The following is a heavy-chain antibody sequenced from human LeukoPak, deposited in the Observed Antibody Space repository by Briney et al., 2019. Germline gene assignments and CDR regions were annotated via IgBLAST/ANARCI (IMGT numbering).Heavy chain of an antibody. CDR3: ARHRSSSGYYSLQY. Sequence: SETLSLTCKVSGGSISSSSYYWAWIRQPPGKGLEWIGSVYFSGNTYYNLSLKGRVTISVDTSKNQFSLRLSSVTAADTALYYCARHRSSSGYYSLQYWGQGTLVTISS. CDR1: GGSISSSSYY. CDR2: VYFSGNT. D-gene: IGHD3-22*01. V-gene: IGHV4-39*01. J-gene: IGHJ4*02.